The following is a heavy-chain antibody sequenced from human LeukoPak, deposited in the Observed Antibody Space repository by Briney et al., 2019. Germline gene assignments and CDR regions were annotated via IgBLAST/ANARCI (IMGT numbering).Heavy chain of an antibody. D-gene: IGHD6-13*01. V-gene: IGHV3-48*03. J-gene: IGHJ4*02. CDR1: GFTFSSYE. CDR2: ISSSGSTI. CDR3: ARDGAGTDFDY. Sequence: GGSLRLSCAASGFTFSSYEMNWVRQAPGKGLEWVSYISSSGSTIYYADSVKGRFTISRDNAKNSLYLQMNSLRAEDTAVYYCARDGAGTDFDYWGQGTLVTVSS.